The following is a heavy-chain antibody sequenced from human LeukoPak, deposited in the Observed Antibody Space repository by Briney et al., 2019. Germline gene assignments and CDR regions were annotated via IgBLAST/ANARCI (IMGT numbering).Heavy chain of an antibody. Sequence: PGRSLRLSCAASGFTFSSYGMHWVRQAPGKGLEWVAVISYDGSNKYYADSVKGRFTISRDNSKNTLYLQMNSLGAEDTAVYYCAKDRQLAFDYWGQGTLVTVSS. V-gene: IGHV3-30*18. CDR2: ISYDGSNK. J-gene: IGHJ4*02. CDR3: AKDRQLAFDY. D-gene: IGHD6-13*01. CDR1: GFTFSSYG.